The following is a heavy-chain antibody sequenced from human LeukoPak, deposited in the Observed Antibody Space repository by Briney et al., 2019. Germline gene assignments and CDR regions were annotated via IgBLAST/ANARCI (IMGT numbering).Heavy chain of an antibody. CDR3: AKVYASGRSYFDY. J-gene: IGHJ4*02. Sequence: GGSLRLSCAASGFAFRSYAMSWVRQAPGKGLEWVSGFTGSGDATDYADSVKGRVTISRDNSKNTLSLQMNNLRAEDTAVYYCAKVYASGRSYFDYWGQGTLVTVSS. D-gene: IGHD6-19*01. CDR2: FTGSGDAT. V-gene: IGHV3-23*01. CDR1: GFAFRSYA.